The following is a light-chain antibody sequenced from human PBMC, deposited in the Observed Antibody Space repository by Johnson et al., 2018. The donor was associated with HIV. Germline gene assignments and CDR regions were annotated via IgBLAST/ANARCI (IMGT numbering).Light chain of an antibody. V-gene: IGLV1-51*02. CDR2: ENN. J-gene: IGLJ1*01. Sequence: QSVLTQPPSVSAAPGQKVTISCSGSSSNIGNNYVSWYQQLPGTAPKLLIYENNKRPSGIPDRFSGSKSGTSATLGITGLLTGDEADYYCGTWDSSLSAYVCETGTKVTVL. CDR3: GTWDSSLSAYV. CDR1: SSNIGNNY.